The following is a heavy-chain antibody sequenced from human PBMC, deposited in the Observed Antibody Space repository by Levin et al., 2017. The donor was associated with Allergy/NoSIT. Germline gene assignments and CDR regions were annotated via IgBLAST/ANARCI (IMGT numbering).Heavy chain of an antibody. J-gene: IGHJ4*02. V-gene: IGHV4-59*01. Sequence: SETLSLTCTVSGGSISSYYWSWIRQPPGKGLEWIGYIYYSGSTNYNPSLKSRVTISVDTSKNQFSLKLSSVTAADTAVYYCARGVSSGYYPAWSYWGQGTLVTVSS. CDR2: IYYSGST. D-gene: IGHD3-22*01. CDR3: ARGVSSGYYPAWSY. CDR1: GGSISSYY.